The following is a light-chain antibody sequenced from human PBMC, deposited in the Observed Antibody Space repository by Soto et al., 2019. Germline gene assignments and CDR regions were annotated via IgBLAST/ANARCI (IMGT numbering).Light chain of an antibody. CDR1: SSDVGGYNY. Sequence: ALTQPASVSGSPGQSITLSCTGTSSDVGGYNYVSWYQQHPGKAPKLMIYDVSNRPSGVSNRFSGSKSGNTASLTISGLQAEDEADYYCSSYTSSSTLVVFGGGTQLTVL. J-gene: IGLJ2*01. CDR3: SSYTSSSTLVV. CDR2: DVS. V-gene: IGLV2-14*01.